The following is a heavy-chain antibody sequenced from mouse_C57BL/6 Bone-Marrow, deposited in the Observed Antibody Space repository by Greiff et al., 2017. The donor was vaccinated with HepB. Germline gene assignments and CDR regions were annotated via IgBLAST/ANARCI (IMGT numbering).Heavy chain of an antibody. J-gene: IGHJ3*01. Sequence: VQLVESGPGLVQPSQRLSITCTVSGFSLTSYGVHWVRQSPGKGLEWLGVIWSGGSTDYNAAFISRLSISKDNSKSQVFFKMNSLQADDTAIYYCARNRALFPRWFAYWGQGTLVTVSA. V-gene: IGHV2-2*01. D-gene: IGHD3-3*01. CDR2: IWSGGST. CDR1: GFSLTSYG. CDR3: ARNRALFPRWFAY.